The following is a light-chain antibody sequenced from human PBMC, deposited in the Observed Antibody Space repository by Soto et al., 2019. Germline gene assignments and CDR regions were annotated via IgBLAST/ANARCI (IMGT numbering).Light chain of an antibody. CDR2: GAY. CDR3: QKYNQWPWT. V-gene: IGKV3-15*01. CDR1: QSVGNN. J-gene: IGKJ1*01. Sequence: EIVMTQSPATLSVSPGERTTLSCRASQSVGNNLAWYQQKPGQAPRLLIYGAYTRATGIPARFSGDGSGTEFTLTISSLQSEDFGIYYCQKYNQWPWTFGPGTKVDIK.